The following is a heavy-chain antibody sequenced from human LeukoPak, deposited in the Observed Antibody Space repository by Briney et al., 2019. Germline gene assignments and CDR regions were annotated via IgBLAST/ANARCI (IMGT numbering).Heavy chain of an antibody. V-gene: IGHV1-46*01. CDR3: ARGSNYYYDVTADYPRY. J-gene: IGHJ4*02. D-gene: IGHD3-22*01. Sequence: ASVKVSCKTSGYTFTTYYIHWVRQAPGQGLEWLGIINPSGDTTTYAQKFQGRVTMTRDTSTSTVYMELNTLRSEDTAVYYCARGSNYYYDVTADYPRYWGQGTLVTASA. CDR1: GYTFTTYY. CDR2: INPSGDTT.